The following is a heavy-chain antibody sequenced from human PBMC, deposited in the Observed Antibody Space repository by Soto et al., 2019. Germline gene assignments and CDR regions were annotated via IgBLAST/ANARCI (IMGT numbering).Heavy chain of an antibody. CDR3: AKDSRPSITMIVVVSDAFDI. CDR2: ISYDGSNK. Sequence: PGGSLRLSCAASGFTFSSYGMHWVRQARGKGLEWVAVISYDGSNKYYADSVKGRFTISRDNSKNTLYLQMNSLRAEDTAVYYCAKDSRPSITMIVVVSDAFDIWGQGTMVTVSS. J-gene: IGHJ3*02. CDR1: GFTFSSYG. V-gene: IGHV3-30*18. D-gene: IGHD3-22*01.